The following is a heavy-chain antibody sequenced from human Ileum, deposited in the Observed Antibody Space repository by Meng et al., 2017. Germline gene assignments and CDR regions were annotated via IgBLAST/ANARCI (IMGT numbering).Heavy chain of an antibody. V-gene: IGHV1-18*01. Sequence: QVQLVQSGAEVKKPGASVTVSCKASGYTFTDYGISWVRQAPGQRLQWLGWVSGYSGQSHYAQRVQDRVAMTTDTSTNTAYMELRSLRSDDTAVYYYAKDSVATATQFDSWGQGTLVTVSS. CDR3: AKDSVATATQFDS. CDR2: VSGYSGQS. J-gene: IGHJ4*02. D-gene: IGHD5-12*01. CDR1: GYTFTDYG.